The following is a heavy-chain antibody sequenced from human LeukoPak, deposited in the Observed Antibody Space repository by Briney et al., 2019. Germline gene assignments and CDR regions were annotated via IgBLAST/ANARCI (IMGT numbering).Heavy chain of an antibody. D-gene: IGHD5-18*01. CDR3: ARGDYSYGLWY. V-gene: IGHV3-33*01. CDR2: IWYDGSNK. J-gene: IGHJ4*02. CDR1: GFTFSSYG. Sequence: GKSLRLSCAASGFTFSSYGMHWVRQAPGKGLEWVAVIWYDGSNKYYADSVKGRFTISRDNAKNSLYLQMNSLRAEDTAVYYCARGDYSYGLWYWGQGTLVTVSS.